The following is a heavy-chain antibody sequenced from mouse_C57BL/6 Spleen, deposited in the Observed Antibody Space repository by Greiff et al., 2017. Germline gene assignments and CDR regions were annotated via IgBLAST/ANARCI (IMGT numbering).Heavy chain of an antibody. J-gene: IGHJ3*01. D-gene: IGHD2-4*01. CDR1: GYTFTDYY. Sequence: QVQLKQSGAELVKPGASVKISCKASGYTFTDYYINWVKQRPGQGLEWIGKIGPGCGSTYYNEKFKGKATLTADKSSSTAYMQLSSLTSEDSAVYFCSRSEIYDDYDRAWFAYWGQGTLVTVSA. CDR2: IGPGCGST. V-gene: IGHV1-77*01. CDR3: SRSEIYDDYDRAWFAY.